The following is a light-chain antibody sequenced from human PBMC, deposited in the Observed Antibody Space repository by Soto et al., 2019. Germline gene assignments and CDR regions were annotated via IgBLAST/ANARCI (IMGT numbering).Light chain of an antibody. CDR3: SSYTSSRTHV. Sequence: QSALTQPASVSGSPGQSITISCTGTSSDVGGYNFVSWYQQHPGTVPKLLIYDVTSRPSGVSDRFSGSKSGNTASLTISGLQTEDEGDYYCSSYTSSRTHVFGSGTKLTVL. V-gene: IGLV2-14*03. CDR2: DVT. CDR1: SSDVGGYNF. J-gene: IGLJ1*01.